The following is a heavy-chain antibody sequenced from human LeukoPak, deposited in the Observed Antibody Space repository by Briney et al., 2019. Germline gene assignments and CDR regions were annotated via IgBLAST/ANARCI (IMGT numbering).Heavy chain of an antibody. CDR3: ARTRQGYYSDY. CDR2: ISSSGDST. Sequence: GGSLRLSCAASGFMFSGYSMNWVRQAPGKGLEWVSWISSSGDSTYYADSVKGRFTISRDNAKNSLSLRMDRLRDEDTAVYYCARTRQGYYSDYWGQGTLVTVSS. J-gene: IGHJ4*02. CDR1: GFMFSGYS. D-gene: IGHD2-15*01. V-gene: IGHV3-21*01.